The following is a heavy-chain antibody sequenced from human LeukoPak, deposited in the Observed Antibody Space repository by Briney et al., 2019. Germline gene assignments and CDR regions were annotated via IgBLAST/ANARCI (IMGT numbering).Heavy chain of an antibody. CDR3: ARDFSVELLWMDGMDV. Sequence: SEKVSCKASGGTFSSYAISWVRQAPGQGLEWMGRIIPILGIANYAQKFQGRVTITADKSTSTAYMELRSLRSDDTAVYYCARDFSVELLWMDGMDVWGQGTTVTVSS. CDR2: IIPILGIA. D-gene: IGHD1-26*01. V-gene: IGHV1-69*04. CDR1: GGTFSSYA. J-gene: IGHJ6*02.